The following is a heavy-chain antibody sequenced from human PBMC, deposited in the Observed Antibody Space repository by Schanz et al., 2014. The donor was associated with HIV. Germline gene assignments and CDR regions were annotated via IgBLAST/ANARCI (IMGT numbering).Heavy chain of an antibody. Sequence: QVQLVESGGGAVQPGKSLRVSCAASGFTFTSYGMHWARQAPGRGLEWVAVIWYDGTNKYYADSVKGRFTISRDNSKNMLYLQMNSLRAEDTAVFYCAKDPSDREKAFDYWGQGTLVTVSS. V-gene: IGHV3-30*18. CDR1: GFTFTSYG. CDR3: AKDPSDREKAFDY. D-gene: IGHD3-22*01. CDR2: IWYDGTNK. J-gene: IGHJ4*02.